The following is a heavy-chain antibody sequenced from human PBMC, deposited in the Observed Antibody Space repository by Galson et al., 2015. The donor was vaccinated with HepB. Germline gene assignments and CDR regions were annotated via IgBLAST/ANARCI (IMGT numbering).Heavy chain of an antibody. CDR1: GFNFNVYS. V-gene: IGHV3-48*01. D-gene: IGHD1-1*01. Sequence: SLRLSCAASGFNFNVYSMNWVRQAPGKGLEWISYITSTSSFIYYADSVRGRFTISRDNAKNSLYLQMNSLRAEDTAVYYCAKDRRHSAPWGQGTLVTVSS. CDR3: AKDRRHSAP. CDR2: ITSTSSFI. J-gene: IGHJ5*01.